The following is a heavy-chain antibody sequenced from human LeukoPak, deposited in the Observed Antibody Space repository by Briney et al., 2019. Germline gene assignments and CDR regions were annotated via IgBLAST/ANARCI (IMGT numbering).Heavy chain of an antibody. CDR1: GFTFGDYT. CDR3: AKGYTFHGVAHDSGYFDY. V-gene: IGHV3-9*03. D-gene: IGHD3-3*01. J-gene: IGHJ4*02. CDR2: ITWDGGNI. Sequence: PGGSLRLSCVTSGFTFGDYTMHWVRQVPGKGLEWLSGITWDGGNIAYAGSVKGRFTISRDNAKSSLYLQMNSLRNEDMAFYFCAKGYTFHGVAHDSGYFDYWGQRTLVTVSS.